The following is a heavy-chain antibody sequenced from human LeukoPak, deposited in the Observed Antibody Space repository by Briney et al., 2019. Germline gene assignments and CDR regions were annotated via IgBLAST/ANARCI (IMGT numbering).Heavy chain of an antibody. CDR3: ARILSSSSYYFDY. Sequence: GGSLRLSCAASGFTFSSYSMNWVRQAPGKGLEWVSYISSSSSTIYYADSVKGRFTISRDNAKNSLYLQMNSLRAEDTAVYYCARILSSSSYYFDYWGQETLVTVSS. D-gene: IGHD6-6*01. CDR2: ISSSSSTI. V-gene: IGHV3-48*01. J-gene: IGHJ4*02. CDR1: GFTFSSYS.